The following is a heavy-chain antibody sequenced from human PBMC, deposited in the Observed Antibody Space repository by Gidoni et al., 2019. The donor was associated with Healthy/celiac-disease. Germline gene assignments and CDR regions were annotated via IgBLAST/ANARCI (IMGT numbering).Heavy chain of an antibody. J-gene: IGHJ4*02. CDR3: ASEDGYGTLGY. CDR2: IWYDGSNK. CDR1: GFTFSSYG. V-gene: IGHV3-33*01. Sequence: QVQLVESGGGVVQPGRSLRLSCAASGFTFSSYGMHWVRQAPGKGLEWVAVIWYDGSNKYYADSVKGRFTISRDNSKNTLYLQMNSLRAEDTAVYYCASEDGYGTLGYWGQGTLVTVSS. D-gene: IGHD5-12*01.